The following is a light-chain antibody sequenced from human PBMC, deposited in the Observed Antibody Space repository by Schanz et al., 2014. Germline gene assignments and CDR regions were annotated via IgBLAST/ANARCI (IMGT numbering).Light chain of an antibody. CDR2: GNT. CDR3: AAWDDSLDAYV. Sequence: QFVLTQPPSLSGAPGQSITISCTGSSSNIGAGYDVHWYQQLPGTAPQLLIYGNTNRPSGVPDRFSGSKSGTSASLAITGLQAEDEADYYCAAWDDSLDAYVFGSGTKLTVL. J-gene: IGLJ1*01. V-gene: IGLV1-40*01. CDR1: SSNIGAGYD.